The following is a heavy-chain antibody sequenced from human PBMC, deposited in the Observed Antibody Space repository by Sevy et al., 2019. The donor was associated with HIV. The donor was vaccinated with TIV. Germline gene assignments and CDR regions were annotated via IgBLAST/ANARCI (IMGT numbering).Heavy chain of an antibody. CDR2: ISHDGSNK. CDR1: GFIFNNYA. J-gene: IGHJ4*02. V-gene: IGHV3-30*04. D-gene: IGHD6-13*01. Sequence: GGSLRLSCAVSGFIFNNYAMHWVRQAPGKGLEWAAGISHDGSNKYYGDSVKGGFTISRDNSKKTVYLQMNSLGAEDTVVYYCARALSTWYYFDYWGQGTLVTVSS. CDR3: ARALSTWYYFDY.